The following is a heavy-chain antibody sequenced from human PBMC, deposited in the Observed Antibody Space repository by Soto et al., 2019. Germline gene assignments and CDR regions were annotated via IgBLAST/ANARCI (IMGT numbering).Heavy chain of an antibody. CDR1: GGTFSSYA. D-gene: IGHD7-27*01. CDR3: ARDLGLGIGSYYYGMDV. J-gene: IGHJ6*02. CDR2: IIPIFGTA. V-gene: IGHV1-69*13. Sequence: ASVKVSCKASGGTFSSYAISWVRQAPGQGLEWMGGIIPIFGTANYAQKFQGRVTITADESTSTAYMELSSLRSEDTAVYYCARDLGLGIGSYYYGMDVWGQGTTVTVSS.